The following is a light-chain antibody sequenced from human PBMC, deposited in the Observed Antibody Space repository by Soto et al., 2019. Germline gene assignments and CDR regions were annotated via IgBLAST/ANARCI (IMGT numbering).Light chain of an antibody. V-gene: IGKV3-20*01. CDR3: HHYASSPLT. CDR1: QSVGNNF. CDR2: HAS. J-gene: IGKJ4*01. Sequence: EMVLTQSPGTLSLSPGERAALSCRASQSVGNNFLGWYQQKPGQSPRLLIYHASNNATGIPDRFSGTASGTDFTLIISRLEPEDFAVYYCHHYASSPLTFGGGTKVEIK.